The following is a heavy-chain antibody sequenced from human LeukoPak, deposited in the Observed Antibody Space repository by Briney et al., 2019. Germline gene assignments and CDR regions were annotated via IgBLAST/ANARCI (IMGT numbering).Heavy chain of an antibody. Sequence: PSETLSLTCTVSGGSISSYYWNWIRQPAAKGLEWIGRIYPSGSTDYNPSLKSRVTMSVDTSKNQFSLKLSSVTAADTAVYYCAREGGSYNCFDPWGQGTLVTVSS. D-gene: IGHD1-26*01. J-gene: IGHJ5*02. CDR2: IYPSGST. CDR1: GGSISSYY. CDR3: AREGGSYNCFDP. V-gene: IGHV4-4*07.